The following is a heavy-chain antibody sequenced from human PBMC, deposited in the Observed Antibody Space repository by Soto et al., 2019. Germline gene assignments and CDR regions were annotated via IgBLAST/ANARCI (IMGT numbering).Heavy chain of an antibody. Sequence: SETLSLTCAVSGGSISSSNWWSGLRQPPGRGLGWIGKIYNGGSTDCNPSLKSRVTISVDKSKNQFSLKLRSVTAADTAVYYCARDGEYYDSSGYYNLRAFDIWGKGTMVTVS. CDR3: ARDGEYYDSSGYYNLRAFDI. V-gene: IGHV4-4*02. CDR2: IYNGGST. J-gene: IGHJ3*02. D-gene: IGHD3-22*01. CDR1: GGSISSSNW.